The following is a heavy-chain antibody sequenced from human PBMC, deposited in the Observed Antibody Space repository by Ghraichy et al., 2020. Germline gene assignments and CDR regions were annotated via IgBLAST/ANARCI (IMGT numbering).Heavy chain of an antibody. J-gene: IGHJ1*01. V-gene: IGHV3-64D*06. Sequence: GGSLRLSCSASGFTFSTYAMHWVRQAPGKGLEFVSAIASQGISTYYADSVKGRFTISRDNAKNTLNLQMSGLRIEDTAVYYCVKERISVAGGACDHWGQGTLVTVSS. CDR1: GFTFSTYA. CDR2: IASQGIST. CDR3: VKERISVAGGACDH. D-gene: IGHD6-19*01.